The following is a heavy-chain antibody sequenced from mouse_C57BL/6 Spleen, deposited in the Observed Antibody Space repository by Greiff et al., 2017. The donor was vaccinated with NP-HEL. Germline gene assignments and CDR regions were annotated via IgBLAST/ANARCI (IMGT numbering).Heavy chain of an antibody. CDR1: GYTFTSYW. CDR3: ARYYSNYVGYAMDY. D-gene: IGHD2-5*01. Sequence: QVQLQQPGAELVKPGASVKLSCKASGYTFTSYWMQWVKQRPGQGLEWIGEIDPSDSYTNYNQQFKGKATLTVDTSSSTAYMQLSSLTSEDSAVYYCARYYSNYVGYAMDYWGQGTSVTVSS. CDR2: IDPSDSYT. V-gene: IGHV1-50*01. J-gene: IGHJ4*01.